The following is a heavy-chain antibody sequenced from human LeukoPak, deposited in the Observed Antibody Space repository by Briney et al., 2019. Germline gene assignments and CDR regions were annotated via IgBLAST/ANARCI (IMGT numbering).Heavy chain of an antibody. CDR2: IYYSGST. D-gene: IGHD1-26*01. V-gene: IGHV4-59*01. CDR3: ARELKGELRYNWFDP. CDR1: GGSISGYY. J-gene: IGHJ5*02. Sequence: SETLSLTCTVSGGSISGYYWSWIRQPPGKGLEWIGYIYYSGSTNYNPSLKSRVTISVDTSKNQFSLKLSSVTAADTAVYYCARELKGELRYNWFDPWGQGTLVTVSS.